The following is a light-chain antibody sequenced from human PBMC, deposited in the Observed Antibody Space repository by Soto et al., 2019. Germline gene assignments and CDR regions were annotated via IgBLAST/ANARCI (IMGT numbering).Light chain of an antibody. CDR1: QSISTW. CDR2: KAS. Sequence: DIQMTQSPSTLSASVGDRVTITCRASQSISTWLAWYQQKPGKAPKLLIYKASSLEGGVPSRFSGSGSGSDFNITISSLQPDDFATYYCQQYNTYPLTFGGVTTVEIK. V-gene: IGKV1-5*03. J-gene: IGKJ4*01. CDR3: QQYNTYPLT.